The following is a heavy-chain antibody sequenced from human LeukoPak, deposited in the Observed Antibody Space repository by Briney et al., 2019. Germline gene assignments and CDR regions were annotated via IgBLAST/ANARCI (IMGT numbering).Heavy chain of an antibody. V-gene: IGHV3-15*01. CDR2: IKDKTDGGTR. CDR1: GFTFGNAW. Sequence: GGSLRLSCAAPGFTFGNAWMSWVRQAPGKGLEWIGRIKDKTDGGTRDYGAPVKGRFTISRDDSKNTLYLQMNSLKTEDTAVYYCTTWGSYGDYRLGLDSWGQGTLVTVSS. J-gene: IGHJ4*02. CDR3: TTWGSYGDYRLGLDS. D-gene: IGHD4-17*01.